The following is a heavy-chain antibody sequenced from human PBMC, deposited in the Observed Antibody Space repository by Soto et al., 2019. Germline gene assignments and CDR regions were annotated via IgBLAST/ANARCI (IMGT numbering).Heavy chain of an antibody. CDR1: GFTFSGSA. J-gene: IGHJ4*02. Sequence: EVQLSESGGGLVQPGGSLRLSCGGAGFTFSGSAVSWVRQAPGRGLEWVSGISGGGSTEYADSVKGRFGISRDNSKDTVYLYMNSLRDDDTAVYHCARQKGDIVARPPDHWGQGILVTVSS. CDR3: ARQKGDIVARPPDH. V-gene: IGHV3-23*01. D-gene: IGHD5-12*01. CDR2: ISGGGST.